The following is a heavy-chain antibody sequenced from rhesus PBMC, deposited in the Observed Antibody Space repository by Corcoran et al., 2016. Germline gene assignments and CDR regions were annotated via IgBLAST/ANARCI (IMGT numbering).Heavy chain of an antibody. J-gene: IGHJ4*01. Sequence: QVQLRESGPGLVKPSETLSLTCAVSGGSFSRYWWSWVRQPPGKGLEWIGEINGNSGSTNYNPSLKSRVTLSSDASKKQFSLRRSSVTAADTAVYYCASVLRGLSYFDYWGQGVLVTVSS. V-gene: IGHV4-80*01. CDR3: ASVLRGLSYFDY. CDR2: INGNSGST. CDR1: GGSFSRYW.